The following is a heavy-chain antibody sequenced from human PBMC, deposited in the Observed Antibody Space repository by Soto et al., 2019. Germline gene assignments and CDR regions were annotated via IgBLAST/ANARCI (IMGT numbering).Heavy chain of an antibody. V-gene: IGHV4-39*02. CDR3: ALRIAAAELDWDY. CDR2: IYYSGST. D-gene: IGHD6-13*01. Sequence: QLQLQESGPGLVKPSETLSLTCTVSGGSISSSSYYWGWIRQPPGKGLEWIGSIYYSGSTYYNPSLKRRVTISVDTSNNHFSLKLSSVTAADTAVYYCALRIAAAELDWDYWGQGTLVTASS. CDR1: GGSISSSSYY. J-gene: IGHJ4*02.